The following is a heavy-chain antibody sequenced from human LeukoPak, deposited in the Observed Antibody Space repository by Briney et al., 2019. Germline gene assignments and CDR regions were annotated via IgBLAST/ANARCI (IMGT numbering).Heavy chain of an antibody. CDR2: ISAYTGNT. CDR1: GYTFTSYG. V-gene: IGHV1-18*01. D-gene: IGHD6-19*01. Sequence: AASVKVSCKASGYTFTSYGITWVRQAPGQGLEWMGWISAYTGNTSYAQKLQDRVTMTTDTSTSTAYMELRSLTSDDTAVYYCARDRPLYSSFWPPIDYWGQGTLVTVSS. J-gene: IGHJ4*02. CDR3: ARDRPLYSSFWPPIDY.